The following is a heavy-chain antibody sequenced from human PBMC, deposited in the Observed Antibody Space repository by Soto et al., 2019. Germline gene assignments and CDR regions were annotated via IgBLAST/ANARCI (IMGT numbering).Heavy chain of an antibody. Sequence: PSETLSLTCTVSGGSISSYYWSWIRQPPGKGLGWIGYIYYSGSTNYNPSLKSRVTISVDTSKNQFSLKLSSVTAADTAVYYCARDQRLLGFYDYVWGSYRPRGGDAFDIWGQGTMVTVSS. CDR1: GGSISSYY. CDR3: ARDQRLLGFYDYVWGSYRPRGGDAFDI. V-gene: IGHV4-59*01. CDR2: IYYSGST. J-gene: IGHJ3*02. D-gene: IGHD3-16*02.